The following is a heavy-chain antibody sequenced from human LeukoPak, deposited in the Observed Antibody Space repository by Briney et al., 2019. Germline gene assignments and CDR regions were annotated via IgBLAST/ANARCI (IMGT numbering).Heavy chain of an antibody. CDR1: GGSISSYY. CDR3: ARGGYDFWSGQTFDY. CDR2: INHSGST. J-gene: IGHJ4*02. D-gene: IGHD3-3*01. V-gene: IGHV4-34*01. Sequence: TSETLSLTCTVSGGSISSYYWSWIRQPPGKGLEWIGEINHSGSTNYNPSLKSRVTISVDTSKNQFSLKLSSVTAADTAVYYCARGGYDFWSGQTFDYWGQGTLVTVSS.